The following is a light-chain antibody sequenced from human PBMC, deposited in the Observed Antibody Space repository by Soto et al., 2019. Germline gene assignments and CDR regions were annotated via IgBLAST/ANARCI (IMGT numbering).Light chain of an antibody. V-gene: IGLV2-14*03. Sequence: QSALTQPASVSGSPGQSITISCTGTSSDVGGYNYVSWYQHHPGKAPNLMIFDVSNRPSGVSNRFSGSKSGNTAALTISGLQPEDEADYYCSSYTTSNTRQLVFGTGTKVTVL. J-gene: IGLJ1*01. CDR3: SSYTTSNTRQLV. CDR2: DVS. CDR1: SSDVGGYNY.